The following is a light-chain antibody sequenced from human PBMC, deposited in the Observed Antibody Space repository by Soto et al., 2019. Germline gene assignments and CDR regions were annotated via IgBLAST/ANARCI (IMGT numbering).Light chain of an antibody. CDR3: AAWDDSLSAWV. V-gene: IGLV1-47*01. Sequence: QSVLTQPPSASGTPGQRVTISCSGSSSNIGSNYVYWYQQLPGTAPKLLIYRNNQRPSGVPDRFSGSKSGTSASLAIGGLRSEDEADCYCAAWDDSLSAWVFGGGTKLAVL. J-gene: IGLJ3*02. CDR2: RNN. CDR1: SSNIGSNY.